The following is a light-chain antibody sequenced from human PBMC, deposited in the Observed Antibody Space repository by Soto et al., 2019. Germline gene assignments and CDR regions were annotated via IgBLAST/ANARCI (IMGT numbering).Light chain of an antibody. J-gene: IGKJ1*01. Sequence: EIVLTQSPGTLSLSPGERATLSCRASQSFRNTYLAWYQQKPGQAPRLVMYDASRRATGIPDRFSGSGSGTDFTLTIGRLEPEDFAVYYCQQYLITPWTFGQGTKVDIK. V-gene: IGKV3-20*01. CDR3: QQYLITPWT. CDR2: DAS. CDR1: QSFRNTY.